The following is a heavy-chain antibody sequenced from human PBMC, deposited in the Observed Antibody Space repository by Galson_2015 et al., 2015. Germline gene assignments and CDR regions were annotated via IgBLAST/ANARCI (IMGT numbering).Heavy chain of an antibody. D-gene: IGHD4-17*01. CDR3: AIRAVSATVWSCVPSDH. V-gene: IGHV5-51*03. Sequence: QSGAEVTKPGEYLMISCTASGYTFADYWIGWVRQMPGEGLEWVGVIYPADSDTIFSTSFQGQVNMSADKSINTAYLEWSSLKASDSATYDCAIRAVSATVWSCVPSDHWGQGSLVSVSS. CDR1: GYTFADYW. CDR2: IYPADSDT. J-gene: IGHJ4*02.